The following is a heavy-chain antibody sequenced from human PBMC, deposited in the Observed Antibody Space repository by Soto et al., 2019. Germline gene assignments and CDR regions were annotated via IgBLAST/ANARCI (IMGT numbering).Heavy chain of an antibody. CDR1: GGSFSGYY. CDR2: INHSGST. Sequence: SETLSLTCAVYGGSFSGYYWSWIRQPPGKGLEWIGEINHSGSTNYNPSLKSRVTISVDTSKNQFSLKLSSVTAADTAVYYCARGRGYSYGAIFDYWGQGTLVTVS. D-gene: IGHD5-18*01. V-gene: IGHV4-34*01. J-gene: IGHJ4*02. CDR3: ARGRGYSYGAIFDY.